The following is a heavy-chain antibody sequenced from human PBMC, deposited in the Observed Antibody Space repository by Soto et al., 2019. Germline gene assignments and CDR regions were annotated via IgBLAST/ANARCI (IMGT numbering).Heavy chain of an antibody. Sequence: QVQLQESGPGLVKPSQTLSLTCTVSGGSISSGDYYWSWIRQPPGKGLEWIGYIYYSGSTYYNPSRKSRVTISVDPSKNQCSLKLSSVTAADTAVYYCARVEEGAAAEAIDYCGQGTLVTVSS. V-gene: IGHV4-30-4*01. CDR2: IYYSGST. J-gene: IGHJ4*02. CDR3: ARVEEGAAAEAIDY. D-gene: IGHD2-15*01. CDR1: GGSISSGDYY.